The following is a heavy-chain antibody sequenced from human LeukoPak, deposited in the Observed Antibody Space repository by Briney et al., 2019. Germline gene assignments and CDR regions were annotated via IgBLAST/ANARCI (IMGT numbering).Heavy chain of an antibody. Sequence: PGGSLRLSCAASGFTSRSYAIHTVREAPGTGLGWVAVIAYDGSNKYYADSVKGRFTISRDNSKNTLYLQMHSLRAEDTAVYFCAKDSTDYFGSGSLAGPYYFDYWGQGTLVTVSS. D-gene: IGHD3-10*01. CDR2: IAYDGSNK. J-gene: IGHJ4*02. V-gene: IGHV3-30*04. CDR3: AKDSTDYFGSGSLAGPYYFDY. CDR1: GFTSRSYA.